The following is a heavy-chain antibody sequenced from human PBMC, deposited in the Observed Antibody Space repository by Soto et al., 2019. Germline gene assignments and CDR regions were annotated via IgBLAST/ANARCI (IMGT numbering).Heavy chain of an antibody. CDR1: GFTFSIYA. CDR2: ISGGGGTT. J-gene: IGHJ4*01. D-gene: IGHD4-17*01. V-gene: IGHV3-23*01. CDR3: AKVRGTVTNPPDY. Sequence: GGSLRLSCAASGFTFSIYAMTWVRQAPGKGLEWVSVISGGGGTTYYADSVKGRFTVSRDNSWNTLYLQMDSLRAEDTAVYYCAKVRGTVTNPPDYWGQGTLVTVS.